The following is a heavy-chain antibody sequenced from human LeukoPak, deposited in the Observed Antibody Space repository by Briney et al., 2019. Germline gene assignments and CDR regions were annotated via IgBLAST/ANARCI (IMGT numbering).Heavy chain of an antibody. J-gene: IGHJ4*02. CDR2: FDPEDGET. D-gene: IGHD3-16*01. Sequence: ASVKVSCKVSGYTLTELSMHWVRQAPGKGLEWMGGFDPEDGETIYAQKFQGRVTMTRDMSTSTVYMELSSLRSEDTAVYYCARGQPIDYWGQGTLVTVSS. CDR1: GYTLTELS. V-gene: IGHV1-24*01. CDR3: ARGQPIDY.